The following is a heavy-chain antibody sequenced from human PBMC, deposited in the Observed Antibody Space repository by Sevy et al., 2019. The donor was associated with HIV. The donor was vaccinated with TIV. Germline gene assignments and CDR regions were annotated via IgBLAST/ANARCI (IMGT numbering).Heavy chain of an antibody. CDR2: INSDGSST. CDR3: ARAQEYFDWLPDDAFDI. J-gene: IGHJ3*02. D-gene: IGHD3-9*01. V-gene: IGHV3-74*01. Sequence: GGSLRLSCAASGFTFSSYWMHWVRQAPGKGLVWVSRINSDGSSTSYADSVKGRFTISGDNAKNTLYLQMNSLRAEDTAVYYCARAQEYFDWLPDDAFDIWGQGTMVTVSS. CDR1: GFTFSSYW.